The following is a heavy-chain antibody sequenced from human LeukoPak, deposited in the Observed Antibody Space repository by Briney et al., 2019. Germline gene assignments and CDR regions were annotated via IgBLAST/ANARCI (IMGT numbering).Heavy chain of an antibody. J-gene: IGHJ4*02. V-gene: IGHV3-11*04. CDR2: ISSSGTTI. D-gene: IGHD2-8*01. Sequence: GGSLRLSCAASGFTFSDYYMTWIRQAPGKGLEWISYISSSGTTIYYADSVKGRFTISRDNAKNSLYLQMNSLRAEDTAVYYCARGLSYCSNGVCPFDYWGQGTQVTVSS. CDR1: GFTFSDYY. CDR3: ARGLSYCSNGVCPFDY.